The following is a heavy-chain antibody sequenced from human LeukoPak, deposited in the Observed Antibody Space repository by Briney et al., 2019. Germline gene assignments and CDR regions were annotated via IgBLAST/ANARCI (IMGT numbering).Heavy chain of an antibody. D-gene: IGHD6-19*01. J-gene: IGHJ4*02. Sequence: PSQTLSLTCAVYGGSVSGYYWSWIRQPPGKVLEWIGEINHSGSTNYNPSLKSRFTISGDTSKNQFSLKLSSVTAADTAVYYCARYYRSTPPYYFDYWGQGTLVTVSS. V-gene: IGHV4-34*01. CDR2: INHSGST. CDR3: ARYYRSTPPYYFDY. CDR1: GGSVSGYY.